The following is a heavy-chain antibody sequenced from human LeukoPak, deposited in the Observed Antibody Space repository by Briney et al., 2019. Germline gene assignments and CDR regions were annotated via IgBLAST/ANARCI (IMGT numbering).Heavy chain of an antibody. V-gene: IGHV3-30*18. D-gene: IGHD2-15*01. CDR3: AKDQPHIVVGVAATPNWVDP. J-gene: IGHJ5*02. CDR2: ITYDGSNK. CDR1: GFTFSSYG. Sequence: GRSLRLSCAASGFTFSSYGMNWVRQAPGKGLEWVAVITYDGSNKYYADSVKGRFTISRDNSKNSLYLQMNSLRAEDTAVYYCAKDQPHIVVGVAATPNWVDPGGQGTLVTVSS.